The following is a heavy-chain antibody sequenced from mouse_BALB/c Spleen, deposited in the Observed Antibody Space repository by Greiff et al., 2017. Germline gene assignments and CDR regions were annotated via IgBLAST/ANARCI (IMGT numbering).Heavy chain of an antibody. V-gene: IGHV5-12-2*01. CDR3: ARDDEGFAY. J-gene: IGHJ3*01. D-gene: IGHD2-12*01. CDR1: GFTFSSYT. CDR2: ISNGGGST. Sequence: EVQRVESGGGLVQPGGSLKLSCAASGFTFSSYTMSWVRQTPEKRLEWVAYISNGGGSTYYPDTVKGRFTISRDNSKNTLYLQMSSLKSEDTAMYYCARDDEGFAYWGQGTLVTVSA.